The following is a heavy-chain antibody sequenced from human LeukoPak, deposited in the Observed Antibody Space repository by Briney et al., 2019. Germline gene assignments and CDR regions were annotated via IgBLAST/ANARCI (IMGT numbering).Heavy chain of an antibody. J-gene: IGHJ4*02. CDR2: IYSGGST. CDR1: GFTVSSNY. Sequence: QPGGSLRLSCAASGFTVSSNYMSWVRQAPGKGLEWVSVIYSGGSTYYADSVKGRFTISRDNSKNTLYLQMNSLRAEDTAVYYCARDVIDYGDYIDYWGQGTLVTVSS. V-gene: IGHV3-66*01. D-gene: IGHD4-17*01. CDR3: ARDVIDYGDYIDY.